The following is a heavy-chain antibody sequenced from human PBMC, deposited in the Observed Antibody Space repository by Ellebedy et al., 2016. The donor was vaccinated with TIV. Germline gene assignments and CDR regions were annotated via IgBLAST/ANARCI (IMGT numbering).Heavy chain of an antibody. CDR3: ARELSEDGPEINYYYYYGMDV. V-gene: IGHV4-39*02. CDR1: GGSISSSSYY. Sequence: MPSETLSLTCTVSGGSISSSSYYWGWIRQPPGKGLEWIGSIYYSGSTYYNPSLKSRVTISVDTSKNQFSLKLSSVTAADTAVYYCARELSEDGPEINYYYYYGMDVWGQGTTVTVSS. J-gene: IGHJ6*02. CDR2: IYYSGST.